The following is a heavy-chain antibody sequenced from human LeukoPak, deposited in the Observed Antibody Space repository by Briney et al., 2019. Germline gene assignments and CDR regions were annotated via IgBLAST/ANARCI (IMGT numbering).Heavy chain of an antibody. V-gene: IGHV4-39*01. Sequence: PSETLSLTCTVSGGSISSSSYYWAWIRQPPGKGLEWIGTIYDSGSTYYNASLKSRVTISVDTSKNQFSLRLSSVTAADTAVYYCAHFKGGSFDFWGQGTMVTVSS. J-gene: IGHJ3*01. CDR3: AHFKGGSFDF. CDR2: IYDSGST. CDR1: GGSISSSSYY. D-gene: IGHD1-26*01.